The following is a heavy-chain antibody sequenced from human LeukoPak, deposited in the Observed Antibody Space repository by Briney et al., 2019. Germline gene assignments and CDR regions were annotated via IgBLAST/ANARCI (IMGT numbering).Heavy chain of an antibody. J-gene: IGHJ5*02. Sequence: PSETLSLTCTVSGGSISSYYWSWTRQPPGKGLEWIGYIYYSGSTNYNPSLKSRVTISVDTSKNQFSLKLSSVTAADTAVYYCARGRRLQLATMKYNWFDPWGQGTLVTVSS. CDR2: IYYSGST. V-gene: IGHV4-59*12. CDR3: ARGRRLQLATMKYNWFDP. CDR1: GGSISSYY. D-gene: IGHD5-24*01.